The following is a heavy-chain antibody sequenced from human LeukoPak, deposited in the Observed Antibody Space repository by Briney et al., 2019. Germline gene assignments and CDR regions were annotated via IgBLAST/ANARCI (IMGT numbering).Heavy chain of an antibody. CDR1: GGTFSSFA. J-gene: IGHJ4*02. CDR2: IIPILGIA. CDR3: ATDGSGLTSVTTIDS. Sequence: SVKVSCKASGGTFSSFAISWVRQAPGQGLEWMGRIIPILGIATYAQKFQSRLTITADKSMSTAYMELSSLRSEDTAVYYCATDGSGLTSVTTIDSWGQGTLVTVSS. D-gene: IGHD4-17*01. V-gene: IGHV1-69*04.